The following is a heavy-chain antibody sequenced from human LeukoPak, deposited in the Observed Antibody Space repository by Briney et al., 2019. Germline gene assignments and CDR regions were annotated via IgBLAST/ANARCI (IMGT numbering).Heavy chain of an antibody. CDR1: GFSFRRFW. CDR2: INGDGDGK. D-gene: IGHD1-1*01. J-gene: IGHJ3*02. Sequence: PGGSLRLSCAGSGFSFRRFWMTWVRQAPGRGLESVANINGDGDGKRYADSVKDRFTISRDNARSLVFLQIHSLRDEDTALYYCARDSSPDSATTYYDALDMWGQGTMVTVSS. V-gene: IGHV3-7*01. CDR3: ARDSSPDSATTYYDALDM.